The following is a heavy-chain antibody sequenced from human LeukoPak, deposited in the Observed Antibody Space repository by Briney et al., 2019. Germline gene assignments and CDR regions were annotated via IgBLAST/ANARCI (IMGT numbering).Heavy chain of an antibody. CDR2: IYHSGST. CDR1: GYSISSGYY. D-gene: IGHD3-22*01. Sequence: KPSETLSLTCAVSGYSISSGYYWGWIRQPPGKALEWIGSIYHSGSTYYNPSLKSRVTISVDTSKNQFSLKLSSVTAADTAVYYCAKEGSGYYPFIDYWGQGTLVTVSS. J-gene: IGHJ4*02. CDR3: AKEGSGYYPFIDY. V-gene: IGHV4-38-2*01.